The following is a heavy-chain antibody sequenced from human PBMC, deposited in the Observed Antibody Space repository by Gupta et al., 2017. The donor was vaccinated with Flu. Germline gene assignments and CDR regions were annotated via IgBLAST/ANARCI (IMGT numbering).Heavy chain of an antibody. D-gene: IGHD3-3*01. CDR2: ISYDGSNK. CDR1: GFTFSSYG. J-gene: IGHJ6*02. V-gene: IGHV3-30*18. CDR3: AKDGLRFLEWLPWGYYGMDV. Sequence: QVQLVESGGGVVQPGRSLRLSCAASGFTFSSYGMHWVRQAPGKGLEWVAVISYDGSNKYYADSVKGRFTISRDNSKNTLYLQMNSLRAEDTAVYYCAKDGLRFLEWLPWGYYGMDVWGQGTTVTVSS.